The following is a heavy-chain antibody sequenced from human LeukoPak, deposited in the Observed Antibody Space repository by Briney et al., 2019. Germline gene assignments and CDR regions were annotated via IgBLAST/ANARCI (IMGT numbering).Heavy chain of an antibody. Sequence: ASVKVSCKASGYTFTAYYIHWVRQAPGQGLEWMGWINPNSGGTNYAQRFQGRVTMTRDTSISTAYMELNRLTSDDTAVYYCASGATMVRGVVITEGIDYFDYWGQGALVTVPS. CDR1: GYTFTAYY. CDR2: INPNSGGT. J-gene: IGHJ4*02. CDR3: ASGATMVRGVVITEGIDYFDY. D-gene: IGHD3-10*01. V-gene: IGHV1-2*02.